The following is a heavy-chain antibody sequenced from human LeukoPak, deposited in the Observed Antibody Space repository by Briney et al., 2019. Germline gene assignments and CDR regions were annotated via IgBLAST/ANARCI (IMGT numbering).Heavy chain of an antibody. D-gene: IGHD3-22*01. CDR2: ISAYNGNT. V-gene: IGHV1-18*01. Sequence: EASVKVSCKASGYTFTSYGISWVRRAPGQGLEWMGWISAYNGNTNYAQKLQGRVTMTTDTSTSTAYMELRSLRSDDTAVYYCARDPKSGYYHYWGQGTLVTVSS. CDR3: ARDPKSGYYHY. CDR1: GYTFTSYG. J-gene: IGHJ4*02.